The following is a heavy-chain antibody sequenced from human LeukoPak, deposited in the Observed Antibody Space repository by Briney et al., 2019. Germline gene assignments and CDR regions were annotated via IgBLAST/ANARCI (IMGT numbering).Heavy chain of an antibody. CDR2: IRYDGSNK. J-gene: IGHJ4*02. CDR3: AKDMEDSSAWYFDY. V-gene: IGHV3-30*02. D-gene: IGHD3-22*01. CDR1: GFTFNSYG. Sequence: GGSLRLSCAASGFTFNSYGMHWVRQAPGKRLEWVAFIRYDGSNKYYADSVKGRFTISRDNSKNTLYLQMNSLRAEDTAVYYCAKDMEDSSAWYFDYWGQGTLVTVSS.